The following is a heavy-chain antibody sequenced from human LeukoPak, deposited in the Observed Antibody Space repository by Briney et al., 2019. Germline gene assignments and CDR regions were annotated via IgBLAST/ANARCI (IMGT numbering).Heavy chain of an antibody. Sequence: GRSLRLSCAASGFTFSSYGMHWVRQAPGKGLEWVAVISYDGSNKYYADSVKGRFTISRDNSKNTLYLQMNSLRPEDTAVYYCAKDQGYSYGYVSYWGQGTLVTVSS. CDR1: GFTFSSYG. D-gene: IGHD5-18*01. J-gene: IGHJ4*02. V-gene: IGHV3-30*18. CDR2: ISYDGSNK. CDR3: AKDQGYSYGYVSY.